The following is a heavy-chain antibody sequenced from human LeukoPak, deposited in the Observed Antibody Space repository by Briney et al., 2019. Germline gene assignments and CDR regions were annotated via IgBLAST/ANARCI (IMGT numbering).Heavy chain of an antibody. V-gene: IGHV3-53*01. CDR2: IYRGGST. CDR3: ARGLGYCTSTTCLLPFDY. J-gene: IGHJ4*02. Sequence: GGALRLSRADSGFSLRNYCMPWVRPAPGKGVEGVSVIYRGGSTYYADSVKGRFTVSRDNSKNTLYLQMNSLRAEDTAMYYCARGLGYCTSTTCLLPFDYWGQGTLVTVSS. D-gene: IGHD2-2*01. CDR1: GFSLRNYC.